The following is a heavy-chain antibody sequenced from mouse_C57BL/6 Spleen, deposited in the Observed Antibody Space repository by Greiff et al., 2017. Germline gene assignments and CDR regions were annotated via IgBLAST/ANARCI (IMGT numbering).Heavy chain of an antibody. J-gene: IGHJ4*01. CDR1: GYTFTDYN. D-gene: IGHD2-1*01. CDR3: ARERWVYYCTRGLYAMDY. Sequence: VQLKQPGPELVKPGASVKMSCKASGYTFTDYNMHWVKQSHGKSLEWIGYINPNTGGTSYNQKFKGKATLTVNKSSSTAYMELRSLTSEDSAVYYCARERWVYYCTRGLYAMDYWGQGTSVTVSS. V-gene: IGHV1-22*01. CDR2: INPNTGGT.